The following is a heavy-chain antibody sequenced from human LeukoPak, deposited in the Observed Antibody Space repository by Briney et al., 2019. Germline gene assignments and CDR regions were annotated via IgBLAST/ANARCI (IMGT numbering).Heavy chain of an antibody. CDR3: ARVRGYYYYYMDV. V-gene: IGHV4-34*01. J-gene: IGHJ6*03. CDR2: INHSGST. CDR1: GGSFSGYY. D-gene: IGHD3-10*01. Sequence: SGTLSLTCAVYGGSFSGYYWSWIRQPPGKGLEWIGEINHSGSTNYNPSLKSRVTISVDTSKNQFSLKLSSVTAADTAVYYCARVRGYYYYYMDVWGKGTTVTVSS.